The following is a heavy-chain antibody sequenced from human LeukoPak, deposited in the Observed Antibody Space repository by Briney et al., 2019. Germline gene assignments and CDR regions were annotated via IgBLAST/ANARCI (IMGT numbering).Heavy chain of an antibody. CDR2: ISGAGGST. D-gene: IGHD3-10*01. V-gene: IGHV3-23*01. CDR1: GFTFSSYS. CDR3: AKHFGSGDYYNFFDD. J-gene: IGHJ4*02. Sequence: GGSLRLSCAASGFTFSSYSMSWVRQAPGKGLEWVSSISGAGGSTYYADSVKGRFTISRDNSKNTLFLRMNSLRAEDTALYYCAKHFGSGDYYNFFDDWGQGTLVSVSS.